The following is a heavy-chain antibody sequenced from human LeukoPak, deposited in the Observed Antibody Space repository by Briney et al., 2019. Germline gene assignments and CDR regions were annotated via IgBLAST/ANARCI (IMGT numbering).Heavy chain of an antibody. CDR2: INSDGSRI. V-gene: IGHV3-74*01. CDR1: GFSFSNYW. Sequence: GGSLRLSCVASGFSFSNYWMHWVRQAPGKGLVWVSRINSDGSRISYADTVQGRFTISGDTARETLYLQMNSLRAEDTAVYYCARDPSPDGYFDYWGQGTLVTVSS. CDR3: ARDPSPDGYFDY. J-gene: IGHJ4*02. D-gene: IGHD2-2*01.